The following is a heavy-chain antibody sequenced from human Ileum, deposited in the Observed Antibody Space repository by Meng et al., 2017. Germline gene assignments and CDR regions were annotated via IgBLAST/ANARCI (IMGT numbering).Heavy chain of an antibody. CDR1: GDSVSSNSAA. CDR3: ARGGGSYYHFDY. D-gene: IGHD1-26*01. CDR2: TYYRSKWFN. J-gene: IGHJ4*02. V-gene: IGHV6-1*01. Sequence: QVQLQHSGPGLVKPPQPLSLTCAISGDSVSSNSAAWNWIRQSPSRGLEWLGRTYYRSKWFNEYAVSVKSRITINPDTSENQFSLQLNSVTPEDAAVYYCARGGGSYYHFDYWGQGTLVPSPQ.